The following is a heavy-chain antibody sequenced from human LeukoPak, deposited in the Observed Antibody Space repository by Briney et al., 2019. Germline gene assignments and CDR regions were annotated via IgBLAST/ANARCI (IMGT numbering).Heavy chain of an antibody. CDR1: GYTPTELS. D-gene: IGHD3-10*01. J-gene: IGHJ6*02. V-gene: IGHV1-24*01. CDR3: ATVRYYGSGSYYKPHYYYYGMDV. Sequence: ASVKVSCKVSGYTPTELSMHWVRQAPGKGLEWMGGFDPEDGETIYAQKFQGRVTMTEDTSTDTAYMELSSLRSEDTAVYYCATVRYYGSGSYYKPHYYYYGMDVWGQGTTVTVSS. CDR2: FDPEDGET.